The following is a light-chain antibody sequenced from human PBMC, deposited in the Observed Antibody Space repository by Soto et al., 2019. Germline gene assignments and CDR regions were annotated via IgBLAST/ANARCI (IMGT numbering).Light chain of an antibody. CDR1: QSISSW. CDR2: KAS. CDR3: QQYNSYPWT. V-gene: IGKV1-5*03. J-gene: IGKJ1*01. Sequence: DIQMTQSPSTLSASVGDRVTITCRASQSISSWLAWYQQKPGNAPKLLIYKASSLDSGVPSRFSGSGSGTEFTLTISSLEPDDFATYYCQQYNSYPWTFGQGTKVEIK.